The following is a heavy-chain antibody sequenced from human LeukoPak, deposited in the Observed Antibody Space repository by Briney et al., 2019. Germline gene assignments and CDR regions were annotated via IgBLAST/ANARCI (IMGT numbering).Heavy chain of an antibody. CDR3: AREYDYVWGSYRSVSYYFDY. J-gene: IGHJ4*02. D-gene: IGHD3-16*02. CDR1: GFTFSSYW. CDR2: INSDGSST. V-gene: IGHV3-74*01. Sequence: GGSLRLSCAASGFTFSSYWMHWVRQAPGKGLVWVSRINSDGSSTSYADSVKGRFTISRDNAKNTLYLQMNSLRAEDTAVYYCAREYDYVWGSYRSVSYYFDYWGQGTLVTVSS.